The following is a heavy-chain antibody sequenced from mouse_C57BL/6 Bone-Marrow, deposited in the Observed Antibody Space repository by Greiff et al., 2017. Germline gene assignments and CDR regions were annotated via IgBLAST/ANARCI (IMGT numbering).Heavy chain of an antibody. V-gene: IGHV6-6*01. CDR2: IRNKANNHAT. J-gene: IGHJ4*01. CDR1: GFTFSDAW. D-gene: IGHD4-1*01. Sequence: EVMLVESGGGLVQPGGSMKLSCAASGFTFSDAWMDWVRQSPEQGLEWVAEIRNKANNHATYYAESVKGRFTISRDDSKSSVYLQKNSLRAEDTGIYYCTRTGLYAMDYWGQGTSLTVSS. CDR3: TRTGLYAMDY.